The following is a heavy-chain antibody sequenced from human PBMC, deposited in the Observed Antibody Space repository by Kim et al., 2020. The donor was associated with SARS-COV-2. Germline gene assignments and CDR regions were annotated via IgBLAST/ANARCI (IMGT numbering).Heavy chain of an antibody. D-gene: IGHD2-15*01. J-gene: IGHJ4*02. CDR2: GESCK. CDR3: VKGGSDY. Sequence: GESCKYYLDSVNGLFTISRDNAKTSVYLQMNSVRGDDTAVYYCVKGGSDYWGQGTLVTVSS. V-gene: IGHV3-7*01.